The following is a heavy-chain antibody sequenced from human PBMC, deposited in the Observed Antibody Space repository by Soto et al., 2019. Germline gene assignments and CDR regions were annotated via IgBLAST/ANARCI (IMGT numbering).Heavy chain of an antibody. CDR2: ISGSGGST. D-gene: IGHD3-22*01. CDR1: GFTFSSYA. J-gene: IGHJ3*02. Sequence: GGSLRLSCAASGFTFSSYAMSWVRQAPGKGLEWVSAISGSGGSTYYADSVKGRFTISRDNSKNTLYLQMNSLRAEDTAVYYCAKDPRYYYDSSGYYDGAFDIWGQGTMVTVSS. V-gene: IGHV3-23*01. CDR3: AKDPRYYYDSSGYYDGAFDI.